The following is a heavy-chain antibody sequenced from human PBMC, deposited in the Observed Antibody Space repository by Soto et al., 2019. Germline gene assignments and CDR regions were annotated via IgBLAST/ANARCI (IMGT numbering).Heavy chain of an antibody. J-gene: IGHJ4*02. CDR3: ARDRVYSSSSGTPGY. CDR2: INPNSGGT. Sequence: GASVKVSCKASGYTFTGYYMHWVRQAPGQGLEWMGWINPNSGGTNYAQKFQGRVTMTRDTSISTAYMELSRLRSDDTAVYYCARDRVYSSSSGTPGYWGQGTLVTVSS. V-gene: IGHV1-2*02. CDR1: GYTFTGYY. D-gene: IGHD6-6*01.